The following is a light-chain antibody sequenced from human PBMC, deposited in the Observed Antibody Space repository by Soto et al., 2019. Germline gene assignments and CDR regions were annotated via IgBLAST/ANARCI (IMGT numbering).Light chain of an antibody. J-gene: IGKJ1*01. V-gene: IGKV3-20*01. CDR2: GAS. CDR3: QQYMSSVT. Sequence: EIVLTQSPGSLSLSPRERATLSCRASQTVDSTFFAWYQKKPGQAPRLLIYGASKRATDIPDRFSGSGSGTDFTLTISRLEPEDFEVYYCQQYMSSVTFGQGTKVEIK. CDR1: QTVDSTF.